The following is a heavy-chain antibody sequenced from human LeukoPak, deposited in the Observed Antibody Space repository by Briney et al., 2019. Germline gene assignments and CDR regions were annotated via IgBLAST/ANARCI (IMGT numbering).Heavy chain of an antibody. J-gene: IGHJ4*02. D-gene: IGHD6-19*01. CDR1: GVTLITND. Sequence: GGSLRLSCAASGVTLITNDMTCVPQAPGKGLEWGSVLYSDGNTNYADSVQGRFTISRDKSKNTLYLEMNSLSAEDTAVYYCARGVEALAANTLAYWGQGILVTVSS. V-gene: IGHV3-53*01. CDR3: ARGVEALAANTLAY. CDR2: LYSDGNT.